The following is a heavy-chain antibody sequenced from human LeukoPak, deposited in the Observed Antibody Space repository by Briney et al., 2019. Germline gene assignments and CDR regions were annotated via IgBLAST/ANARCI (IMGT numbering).Heavy chain of an antibody. CDR1: GFTFSSYA. J-gene: IGHJ4*02. CDR2: INSDGSST. V-gene: IGHV3-74*01. D-gene: IGHD5-24*01. CDR3: AGVETATRHLGY. Sequence: PGGSLRLSCATSGFTFSSYAMSWVRQAPGKGLVWVSRINSDGSSTSYADSVKGRFTISRDNAKNTLYLQMNSLRAEDTAVYYCAGVETATRHLGYWGQGTLVTVSS.